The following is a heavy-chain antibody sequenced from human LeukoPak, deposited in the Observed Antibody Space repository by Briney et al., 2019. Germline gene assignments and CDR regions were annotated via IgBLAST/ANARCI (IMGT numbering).Heavy chain of an antibody. CDR1: GFTFSSYS. J-gene: IGHJ4*02. CDR3: ARDTFYYGSGSYRFDY. D-gene: IGHD3-10*01. Sequence: GGSLRLSCAASGFTFSSYSLNWVRQAPGKGLEWVANIKQDGSEIYYVDSVKGRFTISRDNGKNSLYLQMNSLRAEDTAVYYCARDTFYYGSGSYRFDYWGQGTLVTVSS. V-gene: IGHV3-7*05. CDR2: IKQDGSEI.